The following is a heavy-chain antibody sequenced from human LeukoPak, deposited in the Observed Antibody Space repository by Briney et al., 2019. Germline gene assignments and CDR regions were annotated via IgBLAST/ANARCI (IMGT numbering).Heavy chain of an antibody. J-gene: IGHJ4*02. V-gene: IGHV3-23*01. CDR2: ITGDATTT. CDR1: GLTFSNHG. CDR3: AKMNGYFEY. D-gene: IGHD1-1*01. Sequence: GGSLRLSCEASGLTFSNHGMSWVRQAPGKGLQWVSAITGDATTTYYADSVKDRFTISRDNSKNMLYLQMSSLRAEDTAVYYCAKMNGYFEYWGQGALVPVSS.